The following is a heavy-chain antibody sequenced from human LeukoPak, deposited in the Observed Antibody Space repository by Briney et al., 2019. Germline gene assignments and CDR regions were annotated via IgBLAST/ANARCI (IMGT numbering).Heavy chain of an antibody. CDR3: ARGISYSSGWWDYYCYMDV. CDR2: MNPNSGNT. CDR1: GYTFTSYD. Sequence: ASVKVSCKASGYTFTSYDINWVRQATGQGLEWMGWMNPNSGNTGYAQKFQGRVTMTRNTSISTAYMELSSLRSEDTAVYYCARGISYSSGWWDYYCYMDVWGKGTTVTVSS. D-gene: IGHD6-19*01. V-gene: IGHV1-8*01. J-gene: IGHJ6*03.